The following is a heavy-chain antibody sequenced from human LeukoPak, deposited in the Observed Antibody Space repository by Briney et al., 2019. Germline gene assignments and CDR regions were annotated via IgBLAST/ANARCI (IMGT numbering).Heavy chain of an antibody. D-gene: IGHD3-22*01. J-gene: IGHJ4*02. CDR2: IYYSGST. V-gene: IGHV4-39*07. CDR1: GGSISSSSYY. CDR3: ARSSGYYFGPARYFDY. Sequence: SETLSLTCTVSGGSISSSSYYWGWIRQPPGKGLEWIGSIYYSGSTYYNPSLKSRVTISVDTSKNQFSLKLSSVTAADTAVYYCARSSGYYFGPARYFDYWGQGTLVTVSS.